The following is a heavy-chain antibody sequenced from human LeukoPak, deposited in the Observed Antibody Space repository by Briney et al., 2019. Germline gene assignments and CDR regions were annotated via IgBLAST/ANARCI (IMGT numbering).Heavy chain of an antibody. Sequence: PSETLSLTCTVSGGSIGTYYWNWIRQPAGKGLEWIGRICTSGTTNYNPSLKSRVTMSLDTSKNRFSLKLSSVTAADTAVYYCAITGNSRNEYWGQGTLVTVSS. CDR3: AITGNSRNEY. V-gene: IGHV4-4*07. CDR1: GGSIGTYY. CDR2: ICTSGTT. J-gene: IGHJ4*02.